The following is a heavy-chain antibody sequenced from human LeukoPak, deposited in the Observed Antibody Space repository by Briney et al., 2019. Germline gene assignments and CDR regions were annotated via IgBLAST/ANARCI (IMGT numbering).Heavy chain of an antibody. CDR2: IYTSGST. Sequence: PSETLSLTCTVSGGSISSSSYYWSWIRQPAGKGLEWIGRIYTSGSTNYNPSLKSRVTMSVDTSKNQFSLKLSSVTAADTAVYYCARGDSSGWEHAFDIWGQGTMVTVSS. CDR3: ARGDSSGWEHAFDI. J-gene: IGHJ3*02. V-gene: IGHV4-61*02. D-gene: IGHD6-19*01. CDR1: GGSISSSSYY.